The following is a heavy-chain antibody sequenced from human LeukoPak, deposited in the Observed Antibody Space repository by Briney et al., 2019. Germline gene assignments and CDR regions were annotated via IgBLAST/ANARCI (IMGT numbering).Heavy chain of an antibody. CDR3: AKDGEIVVVPAALDY. CDR2: ISYDGSNK. D-gene: IGHD2-2*01. Sequence: RSLRLSCAASGFTFSSYGMHWVRQAPGKGLEWVAVISYDGSNKYYADSVKGRFTISRDNSKNTLYLQMNSLRAEDTAVYYCAKDGEIVVVPAALDYWGQGTLVTVSS. J-gene: IGHJ4*02. V-gene: IGHV3-30*18. CDR1: GFTFSSYG.